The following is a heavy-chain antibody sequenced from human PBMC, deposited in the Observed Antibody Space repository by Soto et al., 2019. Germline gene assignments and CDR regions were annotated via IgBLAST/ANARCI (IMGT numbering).Heavy chain of an antibody. CDR2: IIPIFGTA. CDR1: GGTFSSYA. D-gene: IGHD3-9*01. Sequence: SVKVSCKASGGTFSSYAISWVRQAPGQGLEWMGGIIPIFGTANYAQKFQGRVTITADESTSTAYMELSSLRSEDTAVYYCASGGTYYDILTGPGAFDYWGQETLVTISS. J-gene: IGHJ4*02. CDR3: ASGGTYYDILTGPGAFDY. V-gene: IGHV1-69*13.